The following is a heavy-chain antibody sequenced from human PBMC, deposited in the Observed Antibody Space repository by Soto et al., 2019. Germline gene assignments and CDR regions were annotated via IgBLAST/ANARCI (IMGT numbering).Heavy chain of an antibody. V-gene: IGHV3-23*01. J-gene: IGHJ6*02. CDR3: AKDSLGDYYYYGLDV. Sequence: HPGGSLRLSCAASGFTFSRFAMNWVRQAPGKGLEWVSGIGGSGGTTYYADSVKGRFTISRDNSKNTLFLQMNSLRAEDTAVYYCAKDSLGDYYYYGLDVWGQGTTVTVSS. D-gene: IGHD2-15*01. CDR1: GFTFSRFA. CDR2: IGGSGGTT.